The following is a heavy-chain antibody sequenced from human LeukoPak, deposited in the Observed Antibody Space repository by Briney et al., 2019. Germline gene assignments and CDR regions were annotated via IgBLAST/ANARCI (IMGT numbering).Heavy chain of an antibody. D-gene: IGHD6-19*01. CDR1: GGSISSYY. J-gene: IGHJ1*01. CDR3: AWGSSGWYRYFQH. CDR2: IYYSGST. Sequence: KPSETLSLTCTVSGGSISSYYWSWIRQPPGKGLEWIGYIYYSGSTNYNPSLKSRVTISVDTSKNQFSLKLSSVTAADTAVYYCAWGSSGWYRYFQHWGQGTLVTVSS. V-gene: IGHV4-59*08.